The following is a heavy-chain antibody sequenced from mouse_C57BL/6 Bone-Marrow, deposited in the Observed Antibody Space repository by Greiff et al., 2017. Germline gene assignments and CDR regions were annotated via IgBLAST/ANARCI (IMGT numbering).Heavy chain of an antibody. CDR3: ARDYYGSIAWFAY. CDR2: ISDGGSYT. CDR1: GFTFSSYA. J-gene: IGHJ3*01. Sequence: EVQRVESGGGLVKPGGSLKLSCAASGFTFSSYAMSWVRQTPEKRLEWVATISDGGSYTYYPDNVKGRFTISRDNAKNNLYLQMSHLKSEDTAMYYCARDYYGSIAWFAYWGQGTLVTVSA. V-gene: IGHV5-4*01. D-gene: IGHD1-1*01.